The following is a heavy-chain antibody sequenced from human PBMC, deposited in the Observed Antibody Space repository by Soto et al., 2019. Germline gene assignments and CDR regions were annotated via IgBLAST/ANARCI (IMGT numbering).Heavy chain of an antibody. CDR2: IVVGSGNT. Sequence: SVKVSCKASGFTFTSSAVQWVRQARGQRLEWIGWIVVGSGNTNYAQKFQERVTITRDMSTSTAYMELSSLRSEDTAVYYCAAAKTKNLIVAVPAAMESWFDPWGQGTLVTVSS. D-gene: IGHD2-2*01. CDR3: AAAKTKNLIVAVPAAMESWFDP. V-gene: IGHV1-58*01. J-gene: IGHJ5*02. CDR1: GFTFTSSA.